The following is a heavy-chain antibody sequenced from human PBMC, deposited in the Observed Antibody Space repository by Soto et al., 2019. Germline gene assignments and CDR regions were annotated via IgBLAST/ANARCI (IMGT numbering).Heavy chain of an antibody. D-gene: IGHD3-10*01. Sequence: LSLTCAVSGGSISSGGYSWSWIRQPPGRGLEWIGYIYHSGSTYYNPSLKSRVTISVDRSKNQFSLKLSSVTAADTAVYYCARDPGSGSYYGWFDPWGQGTLVTVSS. CDR2: IYHSGST. CDR3: ARDPGSGSYYGWFDP. J-gene: IGHJ5*02. CDR1: GGSISSGGYS. V-gene: IGHV4-30-2*01.